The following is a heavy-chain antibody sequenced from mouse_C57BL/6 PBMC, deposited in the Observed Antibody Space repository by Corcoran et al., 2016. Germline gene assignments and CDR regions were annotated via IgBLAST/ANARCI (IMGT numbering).Heavy chain of an antibody. V-gene: IGHV14-1*01. CDR1: GFNIKDYF. Sequence: EVQLQQSGAELVRPGASVKLSCTASGFNIKDYFMHWVNQRPEQGLEWIGRIDPEDGDTEYAPKFQGKDTMTADTSSNTAYLQLRSLTSEDTAVYYCTLYGSSRDYWGQGTTLTVSS. J-gene: IGHJ2*01. CDR3: TLYGSSRDY. CDR2: IDPEDGDT. D-gene: IGHD1-1*01.